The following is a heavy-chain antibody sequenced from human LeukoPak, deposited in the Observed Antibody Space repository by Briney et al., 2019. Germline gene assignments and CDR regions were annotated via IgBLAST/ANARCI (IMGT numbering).Heavy chain of an antibody. CDR2: IIPIFGTA. Sequence: SVKVSCKASGGTFSSYAISWVRQAPGQGLEWMGRIIPIFGTANYAQKFQGRVTITTDEYTSTAYMELSSLRSEETAVYYCARARDYYDSSGSIIGVDYWGQGTLVTVSS. V-gene: IGHV1-69*05. J-gene: IGHJ4*02. CDR3: ARARDYYDSSGSIIGVDY. D-gene: IGHD3-22*01. CDR1: GGTFSSYA.